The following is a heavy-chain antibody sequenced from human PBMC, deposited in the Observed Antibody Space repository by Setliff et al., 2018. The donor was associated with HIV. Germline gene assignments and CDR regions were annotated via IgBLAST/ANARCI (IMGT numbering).Heavy chain of an antibody. CDR2: IYYSGST. Sequence: SETLSLTCTVSGGSINNYYWSWIRQPPGKGLEWIGYIYYSGSTNHNPSLKSRVTISLDTSKNQFSLRLTSVTAADTAVYYCARYLFCGGDCYSGFDYWGQGTLVTVSS. D-gene: IGHD2-21*02. CDR1: GGSINNYY. CDR3: ARYLFCGGDCYSGFDY. J-gene: IGHJ4*02. V-gene: IGHV4-59*01.